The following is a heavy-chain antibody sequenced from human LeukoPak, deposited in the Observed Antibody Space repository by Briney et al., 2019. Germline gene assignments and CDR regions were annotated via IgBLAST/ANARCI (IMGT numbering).Heavy chain of an antibody. CDR2: IYYSGST. Sequence: SETLSLTCTVSGGSISGYYWSWIRQSPGKGLEWIGYIYYSGSTNYNPSLKSRVTISVDTSKNQFSLKLSSVTAADTAVYFCARDPQVGHFDYWGQGALVTVSS. J-gene: IGHJ4*02. V-gene: IGHV4-59*12. D-gene: IGHD1-26*01. CDR1: GGSISGYY. CDR3: ARDPQVGHFDY.